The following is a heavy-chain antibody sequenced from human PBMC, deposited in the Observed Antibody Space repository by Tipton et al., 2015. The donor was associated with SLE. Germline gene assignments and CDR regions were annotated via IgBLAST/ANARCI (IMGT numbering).Heavy chain of an antibody. V-gene: IGHV4-30-4*01. D-gene: IGHD3-22*01. CDR2: IYYSGST. J-gene: IGHJ4*02. Sequence: TLSLTCTVSGGSISSGDYYWSWIRQPPGKGLEWIGYIYYSGSTYYNPSLKSRVTISVDTSKNQFSLKLSSVTAADTAVYYCAGLKDSRSSFDYWGQGTLVTVSS. CDR1: GGSISSGDYY. CDR3: AGLKDSRSSFDY.